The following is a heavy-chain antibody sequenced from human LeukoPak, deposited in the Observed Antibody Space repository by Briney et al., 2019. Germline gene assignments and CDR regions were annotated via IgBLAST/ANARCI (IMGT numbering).Heavy chain of an antibody. V-gene: IGHV1-69*06. CDR2: IIPIFGTA. Sequence: SVKLSCKASGGTFSSYAISWVRQAPGQGLEWMVGIIPIFGTADYAQKFQGRVTITADKSTSTAYMELRSLRSEDTAVYYCARARRGYSYVNYYYYYMDVWGKGTTVTVSS. D-gene: IGHD5-18*01. CDR1: GGTFSSYA. J-gene: IGHJ6*03. CDR3: ARARRGYSYVNYYYYYMDV.